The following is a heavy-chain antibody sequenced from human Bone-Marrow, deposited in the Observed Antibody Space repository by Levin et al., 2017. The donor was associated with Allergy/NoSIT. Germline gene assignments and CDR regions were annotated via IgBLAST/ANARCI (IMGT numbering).Heavy chain of an antibody. D-gene: IGHD5-12*01. Sequence: SETLSLTCTVSGGSISSYYWTWIRQPPGKGLEWIGYIYYSGSTNYNPSLKSRVTISVDTSKNQFSLKLSSVTAADTAVYYCARGLGQYSGNDLKYYFDYWGQGTLVTVSS. CDR2: IYYSGST. V-gene: IGHV4-59*01. CDR1: GGSISSYY. J-gene: IGHJ4*02. CDR3: ARGLGQYSGNDLKYYFDY.